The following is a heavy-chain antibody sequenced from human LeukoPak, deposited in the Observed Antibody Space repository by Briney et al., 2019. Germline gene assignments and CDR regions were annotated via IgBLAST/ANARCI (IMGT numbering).Heavy chain of an antibody. CDR3: ARDSWVDYSNYVDYYYGMDV. CDR1: GFTFSSYS. J-gene: IGHJ6*02. D-gene: IGHD4-11*01. CDR2: ISSSSSYI. V-gene: IGHV3-21*01. Sequence: GGSLRLSCAASGFTFSSYSMNWVRQAPGKGLEWVSSISSSSSYIYYADSVKGRFTISRDNAKNSLYLQMNSLRAEDTAVYYCARDSWVDYSNYVDYYYGMDVWGQGTTVTVSS.